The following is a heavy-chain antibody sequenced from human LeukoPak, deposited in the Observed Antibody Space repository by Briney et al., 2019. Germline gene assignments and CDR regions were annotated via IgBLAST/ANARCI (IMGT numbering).Heavy chain of an antibody. CDR2: IYYSGST. V-gene: IGHV4-39*07. Sequence: SETLSLTCTVSGGSISSSGYYWGWIRQPPGKGLEWIGSIYYSGSTYYNPSLRSRVTISVDTSKNQSSLRLGSVTAADTAVYYCARVQSRLSWFDPWGQGTLVTVSS. J-gene: IGHJ5*02. CDR3: ARVQSRLSWFDP. CDR1: GGSISSSGYY.